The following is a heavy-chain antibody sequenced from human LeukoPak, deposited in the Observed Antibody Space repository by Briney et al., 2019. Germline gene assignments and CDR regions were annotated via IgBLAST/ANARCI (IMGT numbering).Heavy chain of an antibody. Sequence: GGSLRLSRAASGLTFSSYGMHCVRPAPGKGLEWVAVISYDGNNKYYADSVKGRFSISRDNSKNTLYLQMNSLRSEDTAVYYCAKVEYSSRWYGHFEYWGQGSLVTVSS. J-gene: IGHJ4*02. CDR2: ISYDGNNK. CDR3: AKVEYSSRWYGHFEY. V-gene: IGHV3-30*18. CDR1: GLTFSSYG. D-gene: IGHD6-19*01.